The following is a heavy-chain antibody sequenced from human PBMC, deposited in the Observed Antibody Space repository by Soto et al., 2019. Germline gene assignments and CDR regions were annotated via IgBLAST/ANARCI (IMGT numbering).Heavy chain of an antibody. CDR2: IIPIFGTA. Sequence: GASVKVSCKASGGTFSSYAISWVRQAPGQGLEWMGGIIPIFGTANYAQKFQGRVTITADKSTSTAYMELSSLRSEDTAVYYCAQASTVLAGTDYFQHWGQGTLVTVSS. J-gene: IGHJ1*01. V-gene: IGHV1-69*06. D-gene: IGHD6-19*01. CDR3: AQASTVLAGTDYFQH. CDR1: GGTFSSYA.